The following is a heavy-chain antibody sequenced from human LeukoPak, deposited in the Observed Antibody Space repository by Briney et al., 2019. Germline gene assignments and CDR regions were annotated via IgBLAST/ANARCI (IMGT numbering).Heavy chain of an antibody. V-gene: IGHV3-21*01. CDR1: GFSFISYT. CDR2: ISSSRSYI. CDR3: ARDPSSGWYLKGWFDP. D-gene: IGHD6-19*01. Sequence: GGSLRVSCAASGFSFISYTMNWVRQAPGKGLEWVSSISSSRSYIYYADSVKGRFTISRDNAKNSLYLQMNSLRAEDTAVYYCARDPSSGWYLKGWFDPWGQGTLVTVSS. J-gene: IGHJ5*02.